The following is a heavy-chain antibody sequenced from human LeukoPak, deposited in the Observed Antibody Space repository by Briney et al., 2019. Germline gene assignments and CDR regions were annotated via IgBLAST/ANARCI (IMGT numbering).Heavy chain of an antibody. CDR2: ITDTGYTT. Sequence: GGSLRLSCAASGFTFSSYAMSWVRQAPGKGLEWVSGITDTGYTTNYADSVKGRFTISRDNSKNTLYLQMNSLSAEDTALYYCAKSLRFLEWLDFDYWGQGTLVTVSS. V-gene: IGHV3-23*01. J-gene: IGHJ4*02. CDR1: GFTFSSYA. D-gene: IGHD3-3*01. CDR3: AKSLRFLEWLDFDY.